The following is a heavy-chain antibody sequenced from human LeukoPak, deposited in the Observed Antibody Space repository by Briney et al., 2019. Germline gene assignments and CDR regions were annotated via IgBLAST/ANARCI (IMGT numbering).Heavy chain of an antibody. J-gene: IGHJ4*02. Sequence: PGGSLRLSCAASGFTFSSYAMSWVRQAPGKGLEWVSAISGSGGSTYYADSVKGRFTISRDNSKNTLYLQMNSLRAEDTAVYYCAKAYYHFWSGYYTGRLGSDYWGQGTLVTVSS. CDR3: AKAYYHFWSGYYTGRLGSDY. CDR2: ISGSGGST. D-gene: IGHD3-3*01. V-gene: IGHV3-23*01. CDR1: GFTFSSYA.